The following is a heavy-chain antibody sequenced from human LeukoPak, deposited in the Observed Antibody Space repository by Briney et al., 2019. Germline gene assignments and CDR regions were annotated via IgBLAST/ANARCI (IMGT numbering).Heavy chain of an antibody. CDR3: AKYSGSYYYPPNWDS. D-gene: IGHD1-26*01. Sequence: GGSLRLSCAASGFTFSSYSMNWVRQAPGKGLEWVSYISSSSSTIYYADSVKGWFTISRDNSKNTLYLQMNSLRAEDTAVYFCAKYSGSYYYPPNWDSWGQGTLVTVSS. CDR1: GFTFSSYS. CDR2: ISSSSSTI. J-gene: IGHJ4*02. V-gene: IGHV3-48*01.